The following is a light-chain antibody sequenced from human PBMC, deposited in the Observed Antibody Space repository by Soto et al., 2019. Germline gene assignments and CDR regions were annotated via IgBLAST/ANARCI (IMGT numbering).Light chain of an antibody. CDR2: GAS. CDR3: QQYNNWPWT. Sequence: MVLTQSPATLSVSPGERATLSCRASQSVSSNLAWYQQKPGQAPRLLIYGASTRATGIPARFSGSGSGTEFTLTISSLQSEDFAVYYCQQYNNWPWTFGQGTKVDIK. V-gene: IGKV3-15*01. CDR1: QSVSSN. J-gene: IGKJ1*01.